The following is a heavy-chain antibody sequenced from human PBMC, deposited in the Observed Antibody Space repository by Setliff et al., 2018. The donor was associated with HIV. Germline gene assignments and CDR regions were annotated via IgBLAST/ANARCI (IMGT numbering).Heavy chain of an antibody. CDR1: GFTFEDYG. CDR3: ARDGRYSFGYNWFDP. Sequence: PGGSLRLSCAVSGFTFEDYGLSWIRRPPGKGLGWIGNFYRSGITYYNPPLQSRVTISLDTSKNQFSLKVNSVTAADTAVYYCARDGRYSFGYNWFDPWGQGTLVTVSS. J-gene: IGHJ5*02. D-gene: IGHD5-18*01. CDR2: FYRSGIT. V-gene: IGHV4-59*01.